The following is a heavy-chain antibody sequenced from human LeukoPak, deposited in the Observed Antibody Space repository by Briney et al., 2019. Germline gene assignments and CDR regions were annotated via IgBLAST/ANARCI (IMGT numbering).Heavy chain of an antibody. CDR2: ISWNSGSI. J-gene: IGHJ4*02. Sequence: PGRSLRLSCAASGFTFDDYAMHWVRQAPGKGLEWVSGISWNSGSIGYADSVKGRFTISRDNAKNSLYLQMNSLRAEDTALYYCAKDYGDYPKRFDYWGQGTLVTVS. V-gene: IGHV3-9*01. CDR1: GFTFDDYA. CDR3: AKDYGDYPKRFDY. D-gene: IGHD4-17*01.